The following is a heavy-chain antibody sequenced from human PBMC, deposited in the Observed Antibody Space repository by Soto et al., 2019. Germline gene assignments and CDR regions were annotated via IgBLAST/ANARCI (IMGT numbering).Heavy chain of an antibody. CDR1: GFTFSSYA. J-gene: IGHJ3*02. CDR3: ARGQPRRDGYNWNAFDI. D-gene: IGHD5-12*01. V-gene: IGHV3-30-3*01. Sequence: QVQLVESGGGVVQPGRSLSLSCAASGFTFSSYAMHWVRQAPGKGLEWVAVISYDGSNKYYADSVKGRFTISRDNSKNTLYLQMNSLRAEDTAVYYCARGQPRRDGYNWNAFDIWGQGTMVTVSS. CDR2: ISYDGSNK.